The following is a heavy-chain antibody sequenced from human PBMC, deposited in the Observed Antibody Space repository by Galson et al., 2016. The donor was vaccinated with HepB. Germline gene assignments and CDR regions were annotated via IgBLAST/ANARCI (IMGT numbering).Heavy chain of an antibody. CDR3: ARDGAHWDLDL. J-gene: IGHJ2*01. Sequence: SLRISCAASGFTFSPAWMHWVRQAPGKGLVWISRINSDGTSTIYADSVKGRFTISRDNAKNTVYLQMNSLRGEDTDVYYCARDGAHWDLDLWGRGTLVTVSS. CDR2: INSDGTST. CDR1: GFTFSPAW. V-gene: IGHV3-74*01.